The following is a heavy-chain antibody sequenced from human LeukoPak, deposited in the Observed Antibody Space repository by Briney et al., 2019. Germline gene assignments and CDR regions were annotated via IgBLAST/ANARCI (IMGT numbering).Heavy chain of an antibody. CDR2: TNWDGGRT. Sequence: GSRRLSCAASGFTFDDYAMSWVRQTPGKGLEWVSGTNWDGGRTGYADSVKGRFTISRDNAKNSLYLQMNSLRVEDTAMYYCARDGLRRPPTPYCGGDCPLDYWGQGTLVSVSS. J-gene: IGHJ4*02. CDR1: GFTFDDYA. D-gene: IGHD2-21*02. V-gene: IGHV3-20*04. CDR3: ARDGLRRPPTPYCGGDCPLDY.